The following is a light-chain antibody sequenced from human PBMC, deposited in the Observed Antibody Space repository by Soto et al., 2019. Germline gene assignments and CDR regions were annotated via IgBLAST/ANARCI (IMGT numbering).Light chain of an antibody. J-gene: IGKJ4*01. Sequence: ENVLTQSPGTLSLSPGERATLSCRASQSISSSYLAWYQQKPGQTARLRIYHASSRATGIPDRFSGSGSGTDFTLTISRLEPEDFAVYDGQQYGDSLLTFGGGTKVEIK. CDR3: QQYGDSLLT. CDR2: HAS. V-gene: IGKV3-20*01. CDR1: QSISSSY.